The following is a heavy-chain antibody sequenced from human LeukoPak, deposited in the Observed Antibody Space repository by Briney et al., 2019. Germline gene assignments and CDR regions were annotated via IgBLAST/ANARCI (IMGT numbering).Heavy chain of an antibody. J-gene: IGHJ4*02. D-gene: IGHD3-10*01. CDR3: TTDLWFGELFETRDFDY. V-gene: IGHV3-15*01. Sequence: PGGSLRLSCAASGFTFSNAWMSWVRQAPGKGLEWVGRIKSKTDGGTTDYAAPVKGRFTISRDDSKNTLYLQMNSLKTEDTAVYYCTTDLWFGELFETRDFDYWGQGTLVTVSS. CDR1: GFTFSNAW. CDR2: IKSKTDGGTT.